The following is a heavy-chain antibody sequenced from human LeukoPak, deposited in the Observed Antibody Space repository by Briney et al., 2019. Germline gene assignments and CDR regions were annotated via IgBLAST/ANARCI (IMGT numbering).Heavy chain of an antibody. CDR3: ARTYCSGGSCSIDY. J-gene: IGHJ4*02. CDR1: GYTFTSYD. D-gene: IGHD2-15*01. V-gene: IGHV1-8*01. CDR2: MNPNSGNT. Sequence: ASVKVSCKASGYTFTSYDINWVRQATGQGLECMGWMNPNSGNTGYAQKFQGRVTMTRNTSISTAYMELSSLRSEDTAVYYCARTYCSGGSCSIDYWGQGTLVTVSS.